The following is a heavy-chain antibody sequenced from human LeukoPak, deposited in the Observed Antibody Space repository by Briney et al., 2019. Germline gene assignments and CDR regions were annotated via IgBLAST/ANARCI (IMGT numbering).Heavy chain of an antibody. D-gene: IGHD3-3*01. CDR3: ASATILEWLTVDYYMDA. Sequence: GGSLRLSCAASGFTFSSYAMHWVRQAPGKGLEWVAVISYDGSNKYYADSVKGRFTISRDNSKNTLYLQMNSLRAEDTAVYYCASATILEWLTVDYYMDAWGKGTTVTVSS. J-gene: IGHJ6*03. CDR1: GFTFSSYA. V-gene: IGHV3-30*04. CDR2: ISYDGSNK.